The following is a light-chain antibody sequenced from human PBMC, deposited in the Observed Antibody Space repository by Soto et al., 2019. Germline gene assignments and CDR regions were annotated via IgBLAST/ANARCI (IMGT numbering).Light chain of an antibody. CDR1: QDIRND. V-gene: IGKV1-6*01. Sequence: AIQMTQSPSSLSAAEGDRVTITCRASQDIRNDLGWYQQKPGKTPKLLIFAASSLQSGVTSRFSVSGSGTDFTLTISSLQPEDCATYYCLQDFNYPWTFGQGTKVEIE. CDR3: LQDFNYPWT. CDR2: AAS. J-gene: IGKJ1*01.